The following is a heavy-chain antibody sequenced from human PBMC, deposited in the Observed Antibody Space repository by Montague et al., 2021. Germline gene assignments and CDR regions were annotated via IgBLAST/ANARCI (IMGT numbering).Heavy chain of an antibody. CDR1: GGSISSSSYY. D-gene: IGHD3-10*01. J-gene: IGHJ5*02. Sequence: SETLSLTCTVSGGSISSSSYYWGWIRQPPGKGLEWIGSIYYSGSTYYNPSLKSRVTISVDTSKNQFSLKLSSVTAADTAIYYCAIDASGSYVGWFNPWGQGALVTVSS. CDR2: IYYSGST. V-gene: IGHV4-39*07. CDR3: AIDASGSYVGWFNP.